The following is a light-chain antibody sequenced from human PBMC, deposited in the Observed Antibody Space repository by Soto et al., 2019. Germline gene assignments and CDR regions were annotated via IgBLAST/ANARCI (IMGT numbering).Light chain of an antibody. V-gene: IGKV1-5*03. J-gene: IGKJ1*01. Sequence: XSASVGDRVTITCRASQSIGSWLAWYQQKPGKAPKLLIYKASSLESGVPSRFSGSGSGTEFTLTISSLQPDDFASYYCQQYGSYSPWTFGQGTKVEIK. CDR1: QSIGSW. CDR2: KAS. CDR3: QQYGSYSPWT.